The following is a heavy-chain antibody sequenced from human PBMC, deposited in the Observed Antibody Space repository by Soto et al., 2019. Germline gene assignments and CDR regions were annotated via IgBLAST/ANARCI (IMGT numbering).Heavy chain of an antibody. Sequence: QVQLQESGPGLVKPSQTLSLTCTVSGGSISSGGYYWSWIRQHPGKGLEWIGYIYYSGSTYYNPSLKSRVTISVYTSKNQFSLKLSSVTAADTAVYYCARGDSGFGWFDPWGQGTLVTVSS. D-gene: IGHD3-10*01. CDR2: IYYSGST. CDR1: GGSISSGGYY. CDR3: ARGDSGFGWFDP. J-gene: IGHJ5*02. V-gene: IGHV4-31*03.